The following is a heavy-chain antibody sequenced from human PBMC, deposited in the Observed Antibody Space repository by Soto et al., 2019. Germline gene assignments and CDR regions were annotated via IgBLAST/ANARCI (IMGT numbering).Heavy chain of an antibody. CDR1: GFMFSANW. CDR3: ARDVYGGDTYGTGDY. CDR2: IHGDGGKI. Sequence: SCAACGFMFSANWMSCVRQAPGKGLEWVANIHGDGGKIYYVDSVKGRFTISRENAKRSLYLQMNSLRAEETAVYYCARDVYGGDTYGTGDYWGQGALVSVSS. V-gene: IGHV3-7*01. D-gene: IGHD5-18*01. J-gene: IGHJ4*02.